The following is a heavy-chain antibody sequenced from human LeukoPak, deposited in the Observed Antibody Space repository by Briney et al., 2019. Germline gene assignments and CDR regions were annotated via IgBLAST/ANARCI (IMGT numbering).Heavy chain of an antibody. D-gene: IGHD6-13*01. CDR1: GGFFSGYY. CDR2: INHSGST. Sequence: SETLSLTCAVYGGFFSGYYWSWIRQPPGKGLEWIGEINHSGSTNYNPSLKSRVTISVDTSKNQFSLKLSSVTAADTAVYYCARVDTIAAAGTWGQGTLVTVSS. CDR3: ARVDTIAAAGT. V-gene: IGHV4-34*01. J-gene: IGHJ4*02.